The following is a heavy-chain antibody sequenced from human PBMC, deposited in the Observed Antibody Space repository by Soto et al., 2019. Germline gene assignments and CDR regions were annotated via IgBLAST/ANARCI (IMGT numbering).Heavy chain of an antibody. V-gene: IGHV3-33*01. D-gene: IGHD4-17*01. J-gene: IGHJ6*03. Sequence: QMQLVESGGGVVQPGTSLRLSCAASGFTFSNYAMHWVRQAPGKGLEWVTIIWYDGSDKNYGDSVKGRFTISRDNSKNTLYLQMNSLRVEDTAMYYCARDSGGDYHNYYMDVWGKGTTVTVSS. CDR3: ARDSGGDYHNYYMDV. CDR2: IWYDGSDK. CDR1: GFTFSNYA.